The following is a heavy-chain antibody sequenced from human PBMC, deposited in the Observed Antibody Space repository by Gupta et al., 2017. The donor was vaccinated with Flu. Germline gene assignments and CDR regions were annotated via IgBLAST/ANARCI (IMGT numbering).Heavy chain of an antibody. CDR2: IKSKTDGGTT. Sequence: EVQLVESGGGLVKPGGSLRLSCAAPGFTFSNAWMSWVRQAPGKGLEWVGRIKSKTDGGTTDYAAPVKGRFTISRDDSKNTLYLQMNSLKTEDTAVYYCTTVTYYDSSGYYGSYYYYYGMDVWGQGTTVTVSS. J-gene: IGHJ6*02. CDR3: TTVTYYDSSGYYGSYYYYYGMDV. D-gene: IGHD3-22*01. CDR1: GFTFSNAW. V-gene: IGHV3-15*01.